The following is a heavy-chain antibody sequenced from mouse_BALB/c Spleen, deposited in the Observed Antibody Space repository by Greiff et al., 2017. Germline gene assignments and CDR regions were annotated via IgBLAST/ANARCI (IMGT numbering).Heavy chain of an antibody. CDR1: GYTFTSYW. CDR3: ARADSSGYPYFAY. V-gene: IGHV1S81*02. D-gene: IGHD3-2*01. CDR2: INPSNGRT. Sequence: VQLQQPGAELVKPGASVKLSCKASGYTFTSYWMHWVKQRPGQGLEWIGEINPSNGRTNYNEKFKSKATLTVDKSSSTAYMQLSSLTSEDSAVYYCARADSSGYPYFAYWGQGTLVTVSA. J-gene: IGHJ3*01.